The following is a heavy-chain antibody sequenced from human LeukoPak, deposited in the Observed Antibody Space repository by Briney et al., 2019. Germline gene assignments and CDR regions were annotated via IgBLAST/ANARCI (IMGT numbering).Heavy chain of an antibody. Sequence: GASVKVSCKAAGYIFTNYYMHWVRQAPGQGLEWMGIINPGGGSTSYAQKFQGRVTMTRDTSTSTVYMELSSLRSEDTAVYYCARADYGGNSDYYYGMDVWGQGTTATVSS. CDR2: INPGGGST. J-gene: IGHJ6*02. D-gene: IGHD4-23*01. V-gene: IGHV1-46*01. CDR3: ARADYGGNSDYYYGMDV. CDR1: GYIFTNYY.